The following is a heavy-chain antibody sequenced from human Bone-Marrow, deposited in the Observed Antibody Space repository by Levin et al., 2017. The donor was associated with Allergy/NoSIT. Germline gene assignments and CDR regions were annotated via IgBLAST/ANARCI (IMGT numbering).Heavy chain of an antibody. D-gene: IGHD3-10*01. Sequence: GGSLRLSCAASGFTFSLSAMNWVRQAPGKGLEWVASVSGNSGTIHYADSVKGRFTLSRDNSKTTLYLQMSSLRADDTAVYYCAKSIGNVFAGFDVWGQGTMVTGSS. CDR3: AKSIGNVFAGFDV. J-gene: IGHJ3*01. CDR1: GFTFSLSA. V-gene: IGHV3-23*01. CDR2: VSGNSGTI.